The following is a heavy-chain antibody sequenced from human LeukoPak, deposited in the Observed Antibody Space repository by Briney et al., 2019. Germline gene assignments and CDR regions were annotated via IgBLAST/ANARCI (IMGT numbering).Heavy chain of an antibody. V-gene: IGHV3-21*01. D-gene: IGHD5-18*01. CDR2: ISIISSYI. Sequence: GGSLRLSCAASGFTFSSYSMNWVRQAPGKGLEWVSSISIISSYIYYADSVRGRFPISGDNAKNSLYLQMKSLRAEDRAGYYLSRDQDTAMPFDYWGQGTMVTVSS. CDR3: SRDQDTAMPFDY. J-gene: IGHJ4*02. CDR1: GFTFSSYS.